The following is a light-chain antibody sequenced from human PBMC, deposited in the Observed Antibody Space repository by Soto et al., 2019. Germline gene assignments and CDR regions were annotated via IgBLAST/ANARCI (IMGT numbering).Light chain of an antibody. Sequence: QSVLTQPASVSGSAGQSITISCSGTMRDVGSYNLVSWYQQHPGTAPKLIIYEVRNRPSGISSRFSGSRSGNTASLTTSGLQAEDDGDSYCSSNTGRSNLGFGGGTKLTVL. V-gene: IGLV2-14*01. CDR2: EVR. J-gene: IGLJ3*02. CDR1: MRDVGSYNL. CDR3: SSNTGRSNLG.